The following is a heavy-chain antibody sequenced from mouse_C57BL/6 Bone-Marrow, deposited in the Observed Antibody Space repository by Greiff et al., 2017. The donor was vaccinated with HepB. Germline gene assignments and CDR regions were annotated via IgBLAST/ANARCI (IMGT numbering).Heavy chain of an antibody. D-gene: IGHD2-3*01. CDR1: GFTFTDYY. Sequence: EVQLVESGGGLVQPGGSLSLSCAASGFTFTDYYMSWVRQPPGKALEWLGFIRNKANGYTTEYSASVKGRFTISRDNSQSILYLQINALRAEDSATYYCARYIDGYPYYFDYWGQGTTLTVSS. CDR2: IRNKANGYTT. V-gene: IGHV7-3*01. J-gene: IGHJ2*01. CDR3: ARYIDGYPYYFDY.